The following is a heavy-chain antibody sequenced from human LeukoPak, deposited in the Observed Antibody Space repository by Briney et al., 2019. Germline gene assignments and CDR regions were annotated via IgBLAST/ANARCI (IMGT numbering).Heavy chain of an antibody. D-gene: IGHD6-6*01. CDR1: GYTFSGYY. J-gene: IGHJ4*02. Sequence: GASVKVSCKASGYTFSGYYMHWVRQAPGQGLEWMGWINPNSGGTYYAQKFQGRVTMTRDTSISTAYMELSSLRSEDTAVYYCASLGYSSSSTSYFDYWGQGTLVTVSS. CDR2: INPNSGGT. CDR3: ASLGYSSSSTSYFDY. V-gene: IGHV1-2*02.